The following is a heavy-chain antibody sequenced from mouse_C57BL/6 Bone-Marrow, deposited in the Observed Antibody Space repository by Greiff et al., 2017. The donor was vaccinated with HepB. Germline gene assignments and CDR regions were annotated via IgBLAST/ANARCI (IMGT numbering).Heavy chain of an antibody. V-gene: IGHV14-2*01. D-gene: IGHD2-1*01. CDR3: AHGGNYDWYFDV. CDR2: IDPEDGET. J-gene: IGHJ1*03. Sequence: VQLKESGAELVKPGASVKLSCTASGFNIKDYYMHWVKQRTEQGLEWIGRIDPEDGETKYAPKFQGKATITADTSSNTAYLQLSSLTSEDTAVYYCAHGGNYDWYFDVWGTGTTVTVSS. CDR1: GFNIKDYY.